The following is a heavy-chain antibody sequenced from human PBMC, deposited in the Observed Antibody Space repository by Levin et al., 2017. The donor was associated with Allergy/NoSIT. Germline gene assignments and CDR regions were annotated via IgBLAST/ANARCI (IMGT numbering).Heavy chain of an antibody. D-gene: IGHD3-16*02. Sequence: GGSLRLSCAASGFTFSSYAMSWVRQAPGKGLEWVSAISGSGGSTYYADSVKGRFTISRDNSKNTLYLQMNSLRAEDTAVYYCAKVYDYIWGSYRSKVGYFDYWGQGTLVTVSS. CDR1: GFTFSSYA. CDR2: ISGSGGST. CDR3: AKVYDYIWGSYRSKVGYFDY. J-gene: IGHJ4*02. V-gene: IGHV3-23*01.